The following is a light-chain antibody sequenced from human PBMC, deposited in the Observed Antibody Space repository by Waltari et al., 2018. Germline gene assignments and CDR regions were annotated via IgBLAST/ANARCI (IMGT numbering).Light chain of an antibody. CDR1: QGISSY. V-gene: IGKV1-8*01. CDR2: AAS. Sequence: AIRMTQSPSSFSASTGDRVTITCRASQGISSYLAWYQQKPGKAPKLLIYAASTLQSGVPSRFSGSGSGTDFTLTISCLQSEDFATYYCQQYYSYPPTFGQGNKVEIK. J-gene: IGKJ1*01. CDR3: QQYYSYPPT.